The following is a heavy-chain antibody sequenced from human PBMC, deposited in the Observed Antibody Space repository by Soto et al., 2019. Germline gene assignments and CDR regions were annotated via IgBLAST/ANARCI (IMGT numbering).Heavy chain of an antibody. CDR3: AGAAQPYGVVTSRYYYYGMDV. CDR1: VGTFSSYA. V-gene: IGHV1-69*06. CDR2: IIPIFGTA. Sequence: GSSVKVSCKASVGTFSSYAISCVRQAPRQGLEWMGGIIPIFGTANYAQKFQGRVTITADKSTNTAYMELSSLRSEDTAVYYCAGAAQPYGVVTSRYYYYGMDVWGQGTTVTVSS. D-gene: IGHD2-21*02. J-gene: IGHJ6*02.